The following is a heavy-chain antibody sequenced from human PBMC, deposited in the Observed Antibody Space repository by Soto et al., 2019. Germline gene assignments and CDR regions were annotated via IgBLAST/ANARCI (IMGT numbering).Heavy chain of an antibody. D-gene: IGHD6-13*01. CDR2: ISYDGSNK. Sequence: PGGSLRLSCAASGFTFSSYGMHWVRQAPGKGLEWVAVISYDGSNKYYADSVKGRFTISRDNSKNTLYLQMNSLRAEDTAVYYCAIPPSGYLSDYWGQGTLVTVSS. V-gene: IGHV3-30*03. J-gene: IGHJ4*02. CDR3: AIPPSGYLSDY. CDR1: GFTFSSYG.